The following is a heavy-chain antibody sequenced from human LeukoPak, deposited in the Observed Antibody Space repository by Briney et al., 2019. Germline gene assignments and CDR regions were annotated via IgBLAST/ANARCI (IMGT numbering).Heavy chain of an antibody. CDR3: AKRDSNYAGDYFDY. CDR2: ISSSGGST. Sequence: HSGGSLRLSCAASGFTFSSYAMTWVRQAPGKGLEWVSGISSSGGSTYYADSVKGRFTISRDNFKNTLYLQMSSLRAEDTAIYYCAKRDSNYAGDYFDYWGQGTLVTVSS. CDR1: GFTFSSYA. J-gene: IGHJ4*02. V-gene: IGHV3-23*01. D-gene: IGHD4-11*01.